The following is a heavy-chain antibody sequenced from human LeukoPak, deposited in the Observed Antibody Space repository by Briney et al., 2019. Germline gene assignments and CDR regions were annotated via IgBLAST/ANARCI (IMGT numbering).Heavy chain of an antibody. V-gene: IGHV1-8*01. Sequence: ASVKVSCKASGYTFTSYDFNWVRQATGQRPEWMGWMSPNSGDTGYAQKFQDRVTMTRNTSISTAYMELSSLRSDDTAVYYCARGQSVESLDYWGQGTLVTVSS. CDR1: GYTFTSYD. CDR2: MSPNSGDT. CDR3: ARGQSVESLDY. D-gene: IGHD5-24*01. J-gene: IGHJ4*02.